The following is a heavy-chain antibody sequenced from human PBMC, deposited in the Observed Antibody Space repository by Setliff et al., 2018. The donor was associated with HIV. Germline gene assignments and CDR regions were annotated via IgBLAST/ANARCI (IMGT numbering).Heavy chain of an antibody. V-gene: IGHV4-38-2*01. J-gene: IGHJ4*02. CDR3: ARLGAEDFSDYDWVDY. CDR1: GYSISSGYY. D-gene: IGHD5-12*01. CDR2: INHSGDT. Sequence: SETLSLTCAVSGYSISSGYYWGWIRQPPGKGLEWIGEINHSGDTNYNPSLKSRVTISVDTSKNQFSLNLNSVTDADTAVYYCARLGAEDFSDYDWVDYWGQGTLVNVSS.